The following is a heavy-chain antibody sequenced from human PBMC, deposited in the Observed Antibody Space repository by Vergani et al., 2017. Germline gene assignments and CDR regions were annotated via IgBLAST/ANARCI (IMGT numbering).Heavy chain of an antibody. Sequence: EVQLVESGGGLVQPGRSLRLSCAASGFTFDDYAMHWVRQAPGKGLEWVSGISWNSGSIGYADSVKGRFTISRDNAKKSLYLQMNSLRAEDTALYYCAKDKHYCSSTSCYAGGGPYGMDVWGQGTTVTVSS. CDR3: AKDKHYCSSTSCYAGGGPYGMDV. V-gene: IGHV3-9*01. D-gene: IGHD2-2*01. CDR1: GFTFDDYA. CDR2: ISWNSGSI. J-gene: IGHJ6*02.